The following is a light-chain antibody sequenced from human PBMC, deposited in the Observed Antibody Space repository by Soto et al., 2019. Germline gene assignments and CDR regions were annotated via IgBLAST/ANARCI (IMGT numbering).Light chain of an antibody. CDR2: DAS. J-gene: IGKJ5*01. CDR1: QTVSMK. Sequence: ATLHLNTGERATPSSRASQTVSMKLAWYQQKAVQAPRRLSYDASTRATGIPDRFSGGGSGTEFTLTISSLQYEDFVVYYCQQYNSWPPITFGQGTRLE. CDR3: QQYNSWPPIT. V-gene: IGKV3-15*01.